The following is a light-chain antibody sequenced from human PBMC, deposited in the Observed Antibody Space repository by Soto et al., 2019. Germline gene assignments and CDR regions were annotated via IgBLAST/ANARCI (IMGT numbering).Light chain of an antibody. CDR2: GNR. V-gene: IGLV1-40*01. Sequence: QSVLTQPPSVSGAPGQRVTLSCTGNSSNLGAGYDVHWYKQVPGAPPKLVIFGNRNRPSGVPERFSGSKSGTSASLAITGLHAEDEAYYYCQAYDYSLTASVFGGGTKLTVL. CDR1: SSNLGAGYD. CDR3: QAYDYSLTASV. J-gene: IGLJ3*02.